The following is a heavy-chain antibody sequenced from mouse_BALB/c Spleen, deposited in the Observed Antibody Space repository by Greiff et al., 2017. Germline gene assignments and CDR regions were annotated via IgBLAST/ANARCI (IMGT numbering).Heavy chain of an antibody. J-gene: IGHJ2*01. CDR3: AIYYYVSSYYFDY. D-gene: IGHD1-1*01. CDR2: IDPANGNT. V-gene: IGHV14-3*02. CDR1: GFNIKDTY. Sequence: VQLQQSGAELVKPGASVKLSCTASGFNIKDTYMHWVKQRPEQGLEWIGRIDPANGNTKYDPKFQGKATITADTSSNTAYLQLSSLTSEDTAVYYCAIYYYVSSYYFDYWGQGTTLTVSS.